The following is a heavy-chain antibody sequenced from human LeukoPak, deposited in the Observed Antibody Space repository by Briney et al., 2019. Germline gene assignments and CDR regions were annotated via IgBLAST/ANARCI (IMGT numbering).Heavy chain of an antibody. CDR2: INPNSGGT. D-gene: IGHD3-9*01. CDR3: ARGHDNTGYNYFDY. CDR1: GYTFTDYY. Sequence: ASVKVSFKASGYTFTDYYIHWVRQAPGQGLERMGWINPNSGGTNYAQKFQGRVTMTRDTSIATTYMDLSSLMSDDTAVYYCARGHDNTGYNYFDYWGQGTLVTVSS. V-gene: IGHV1-2*02. J-gene: IGHJ4*02.